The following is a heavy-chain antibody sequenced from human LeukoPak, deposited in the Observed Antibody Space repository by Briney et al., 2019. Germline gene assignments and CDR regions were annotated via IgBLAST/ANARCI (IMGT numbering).Heavy chain of an antibody. CDR1: GGSISRHF. J-gene: IGHJ4*02. CDR3: ARDGSTTGWYSGDY. D-gene: IGHD6-19*01. CDR2: IHYSGRT. Sequence: PSETLSLTCGVSGGSISRHFWSWMRQPPGKGLEWIGFIHYSGRTRYNPSLQSRVTMSVDTSENKYSLKLTSVTPADTAVYYCARDGSTTGWYSGDYWGQGILVTVSS. V-gene: IGHV4-59*11.